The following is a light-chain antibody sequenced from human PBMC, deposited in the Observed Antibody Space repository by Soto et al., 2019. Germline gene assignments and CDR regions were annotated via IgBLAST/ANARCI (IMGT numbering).Light chain of an antibody. Sequence: QSVLTQPRSVSGSPGQSVTISCTGTSSDVGDYNYVSWYQQHPGTAPKLMIYDVSKRPSGVPDRFSGSKSGNTASLTISGLQAEDEADYYCCSYAGSYTYVFGTGTKLTVL. CDR2: DVS. CDR3: CSYAGSYTYV. V-gene: IGLV2-11*01. CDR1: SSDVGDYNY. J-gene: IGLJ1*01.